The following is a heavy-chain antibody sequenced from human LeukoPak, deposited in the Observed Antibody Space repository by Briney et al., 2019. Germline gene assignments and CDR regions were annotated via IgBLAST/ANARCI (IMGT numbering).Heavy chain of an antibody. CDR1: GFTFDDYA. V-gene: IGHV3-43D*03. CDR3: AKGIGLVSTSVPFDY. Sequence: GGSLRLSCTASGFTFDDYAMHWVRQPPGKGLEWVSLISWNGGSTYYADSVKGRFTISRDNSKNSLYLQMNSLGVEDSALYYCAKGIGLVSTSVPFDYWGQGTLVTVSS. D-gene: IGHD5/OR15-5a*01. J-gene: IGHJ4*02. CDR2: ISWNGGST.